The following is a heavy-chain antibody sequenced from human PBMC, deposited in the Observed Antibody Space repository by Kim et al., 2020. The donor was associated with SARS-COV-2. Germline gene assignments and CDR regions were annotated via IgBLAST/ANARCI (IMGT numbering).Heavy chain of an antibody. CDR3: DTRIRTSFDS. J-gene: IGHJ4*02. D-gene: IGHD1-20*01. Sequence: TYADSRKCRCTISRDNAKNTLYLQMNSLRAVDTAEYFCDTRIRTSFDSWGQGAVVTVSS. V-gene: IGHV3-74*03.